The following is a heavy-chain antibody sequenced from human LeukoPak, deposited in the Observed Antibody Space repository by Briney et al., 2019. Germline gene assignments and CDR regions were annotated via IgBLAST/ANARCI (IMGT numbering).Heavy chain of an antibody. J-gene: IGHJ5*02. CDR1: GGSFSGYY. Sequence: SETLSLTCAVYGGSFSGYYWSWIRQPPGKGLEWIGEINHSGSTNYNPSLKSRVTISVDTSKNQFSLKLSSVTAADTAVYYCARGWRDLRDGSTGGWFDPWGQETLVTVSS. V-gene: IGHV4-34*01. D-gene: IGHD5-24*01. CDR2: INHSGST. CDR3: ARGWRDLRDGSTGGWFDP.